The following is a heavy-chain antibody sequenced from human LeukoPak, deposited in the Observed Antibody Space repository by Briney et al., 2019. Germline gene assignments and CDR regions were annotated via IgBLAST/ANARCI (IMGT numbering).Heavy chain of an antibody. V-gene: IGHV4-59*01. Sequence: KPSETLSLTCTVSGGSISSYYWSWIRQPPGKGLEWIGYIYYSGSTNYNPSLKSRVTISVDTSKNQFSLKLSSVTAADTAVYYCAGNWVNDAFDIWGQGTMVTVSS. CDR1: GGSISSYY. CDR3: AGNWVNDAFDI. J-gene: IGHJ3*02. CDR2: IYYSGST. D-gene: IGHD7-27*01.